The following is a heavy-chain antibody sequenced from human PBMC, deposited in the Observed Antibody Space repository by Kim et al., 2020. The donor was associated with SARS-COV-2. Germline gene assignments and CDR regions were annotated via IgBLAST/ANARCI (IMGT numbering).Heavy chain of an antibody. CDR3: ARREAGLSRAYFQH. CDR1: GFTLSSYA. Sequence: GGSLRLSCAASGFTLSSYAMTWVRQAPGKGLEWVSSISGSGAGTYYADSVKGRFTISRDNSKNTVDLEMNSLRAEDTAVYYCARREAGLSRAYFQHWGQG. CDR2: ISGSGAGT. D-gene: IGHD6-19*01. J-gene: IGHJ1*01. V-gene: IGHV3-23*01.